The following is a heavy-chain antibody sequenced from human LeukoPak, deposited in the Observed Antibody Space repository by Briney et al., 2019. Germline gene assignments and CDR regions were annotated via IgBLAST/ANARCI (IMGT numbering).Heavy chain of an antibody. CDR1: GGSISSSDYY. J-gene: IGHJ4*02. Sequence: SETLSLTCTVSGGSISSSDYYWAWIRQPPGRSLEWIGSIYYSGNTHYNPSLKSRVTISVDTSKNQFSLKLSSVTAADTAVYYCARQGLIVMAGEGDFDYWGQGTLVNVSS. V-gene: IGHV4-39*01. CDR3: ARQGLIVMAGEGDFDY. D-gene: IGHD5-24*01. CDR2: IYYSGNT.